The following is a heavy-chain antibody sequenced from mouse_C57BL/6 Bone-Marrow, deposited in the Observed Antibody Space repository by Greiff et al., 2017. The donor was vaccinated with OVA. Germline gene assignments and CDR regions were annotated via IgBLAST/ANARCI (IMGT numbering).Heavy chain of an antibody. Sequence: VQLQQSGAELVKPGASVKMSCKASGYTFTDYCMHWVKQSPGQGLEWIGVINPTNSYTNYNQKFKGKATLTVDTSSSTAYMQLSSLTSEDSAVSYCEKDGSSPGYWGQGTTLTVSA. CDR1: GYTFTDYC. D-gene: IGHD1-1*01. J-gene: IGHJ2*01. CDR2: INPTNSYT. V-gene: IGHV1-59*01. CDR3: EKDGSSPGY.